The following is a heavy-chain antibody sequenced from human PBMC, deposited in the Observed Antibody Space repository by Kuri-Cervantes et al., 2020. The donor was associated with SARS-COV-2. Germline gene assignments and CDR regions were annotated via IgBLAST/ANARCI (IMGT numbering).Heavy chain of an antibody. J-gene: IGHJ4*02. Sequence: GSLRLSCTVSGGSISSHYWSWIRQPPGKGLEWIGYIYYSGSTNYNPSLKSRVTISVDTSKNQFSLKLSSVTAADTAVYYCARQAQLRIFGVVISPANFDYWGQGTLVTVSS. V-gene: IGHV4-59*08. CDR1: GGSISSHY. D-gene: IGHD3-3*01. CDR2: IYYSGST. CDR3: ARQAQLRIFGVVISPANFDY.